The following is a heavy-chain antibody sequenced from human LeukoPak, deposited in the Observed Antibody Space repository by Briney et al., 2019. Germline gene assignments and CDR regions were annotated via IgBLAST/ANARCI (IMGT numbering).Heavy chain of an antibody. V-gene: IGHV3-21*01. J-gene: IGHJ3*02. Sequence: PGGSLRLSCAASGFTFNSYSMNWVRQAPGKGLEWVSSISSSSSYIYYADSVKGRFTISRDNAKNSLYLQMNSLRAEDTAVYYCARGLLRSYGGGAFDIWGQGTMVTVSS. D-gene: IGHD4-17*01. CDR1: GFTFNSYS. CDR2: ISSSSSYI. CDR3: ARGLLRSYGGGAFDI.